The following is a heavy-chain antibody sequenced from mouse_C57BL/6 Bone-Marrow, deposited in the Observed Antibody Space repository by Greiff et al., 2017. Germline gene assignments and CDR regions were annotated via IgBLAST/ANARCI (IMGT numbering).Heavy chain of an antibody. D-gene: IGHD1-1*01. CDR1: GYTFTSYT. Sequence: VQRVESGAELARPGASVKMSCKASGYTFTSYTMHWVKQRPGQGLEWIGYINPSSGYTKYNQKFKDKATLTADKSSSTAYMQLSSLTSEDSAVYYCARSVYGSTFAYWGQGTLVTVSA. V-gene: IGHV1-4*01. CDR3: ARSVYGSTFAY. J-gene: IGHJ3*01. CDR2: INPSSGYT.